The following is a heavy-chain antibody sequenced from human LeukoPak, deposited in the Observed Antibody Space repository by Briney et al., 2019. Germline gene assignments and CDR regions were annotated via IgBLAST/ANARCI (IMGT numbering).Heavy chain of an antibody. CDR2: ISSSSSTI. D-gene: IGHD2-2*01. CDR3: ARDASWVVPAAKGFDY. V-gene: IGHV3-48*01. Sequence: GGSLRLSCAASGFTFSSYSMNWVRQAPGKGLEWVSYISSSSSTIYYADSVKGRFTISRDNAKNSLYLQMNSLRAEDTAVYYCARDASWVVPAAKGFDYWGQGTLVTVSS. J-gene: IGHJ4*02. CDR1: GFTFSSYS.